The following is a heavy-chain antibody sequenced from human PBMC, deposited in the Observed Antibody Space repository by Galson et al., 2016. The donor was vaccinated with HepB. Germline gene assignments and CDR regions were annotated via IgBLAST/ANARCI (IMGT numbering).Heavy chain of an antibody. CDR3: TRLYEPSGLLGAN. CDR1: GFTFSASA. V-gene: IGHV3-73*01. J-gene: IGHJ4*02. Sequence: SLRLSCAASGFTFSASALHWVRQASGKGLEWVGRIRSKVNSYATEYAASVKGRFTISRDDSKNTAYLQMNSLKIEDTAVYYCTRLYEPSGLLGANWGLGTLVTVSS. CDR2: IRSKVNSYAT. D-gene: IGHD3-16*01.